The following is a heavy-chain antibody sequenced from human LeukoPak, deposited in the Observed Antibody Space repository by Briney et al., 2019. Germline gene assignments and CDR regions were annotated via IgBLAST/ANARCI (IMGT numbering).Heavy chain of an antibody. CDR2: IIPIFGTA. CDR3: ARDRGQKLRYFDWLSD. D-gene: IGHD3-9*01. J-gene: IGHJ4*02. CDR1: GRTFSIYA. Sequence: ASVKVSCNASGRTFSIYAISWVRQAPGQGLEWMGGIIPIFGTANYAQKFQGRVTITADESTSTAYMELSSLRSEDTAVYYCARDRGQKLRYFDWLSDWGQGTLVTVSS. V-gene: IGHV1-69*13.